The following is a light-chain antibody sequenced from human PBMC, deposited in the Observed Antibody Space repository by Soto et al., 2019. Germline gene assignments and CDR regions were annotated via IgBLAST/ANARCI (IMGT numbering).Light chain of an antibody. CDR1: QSISSA. CDR2: DAS. J-gene: IGKJ4*01. V-gene: IGKV3-11*01. Sequence: EIVLTQSPATLSLSPGERANLSSSASQSISSALAWYQQRPGQPPRLLIYDASDRADGIPARFSGTRSGTDFTLTISSLEPEDFAVYYCQQRSNWPPLTFGGGTKVDIK. CDR3: QQRSNWPPLT.